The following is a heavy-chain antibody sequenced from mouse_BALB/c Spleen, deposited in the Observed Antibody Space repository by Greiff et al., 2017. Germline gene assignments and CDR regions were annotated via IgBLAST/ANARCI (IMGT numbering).Heavy chain of an antibody. CDR1: GFSLTSYD. CDR2: IWTGGGT. Sequence: VNLVESGPGLVAPSQSLSITCTVSGFSLTSYDISWIRQPPGKGLEWLGVIWTGGGTNYNSAFMSRLSISKDNSKSQVFLKMNSLQTDDTAIYYCVRDGGSSAYWGQGTLVTVSA. J-gene: IGHJ3*01. V-gene: IGHV2-9-2*01. CDR3: VRDGGSSAY.